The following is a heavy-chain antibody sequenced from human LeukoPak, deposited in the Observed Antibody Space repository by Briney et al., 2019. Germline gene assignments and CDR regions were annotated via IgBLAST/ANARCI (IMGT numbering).Heavy chain of an antibody. CDR1: GFTFSSNW. V-gene: IGHV3-7*01. Sequence: GESLRLSCAASGFTFSSNWMSWVRQAPGKGLEWVANIKQDGSEKYYVDSVKGRFTISRDNAKNSLYLQMNSLRAEDTAAYYCASPYCSSTTCYPRTFHHWGQGTLVTVSS. CDR2: IKQDGSEK. CDR3: ASPYCSSTTCYPRTFHH. D-gene: IGHD2-2*01. J-gene: IGHJ1*01.